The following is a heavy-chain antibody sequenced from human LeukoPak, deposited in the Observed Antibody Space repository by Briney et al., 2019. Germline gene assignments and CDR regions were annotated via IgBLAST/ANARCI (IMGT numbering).Heavy chain of an antibody. Sequence: GSLRLSCAVSGISLSNYGMSWVRQAPGKGLEWVAGISGSGGGTNYADSVKGRFTISRDNPKNTLYLQMNRLRAEDTAVYFCAKRGVVIRVILVGFHKEAYYFDSWGQGALVTVSS. V-gene: IGHV3-23*01. CDR2: ISGSGGGT. D-gene: IGHD3-22*01. J-gene: IGHJ4*02. CDR1: GISLSNYG. CDR3: AKRGVVIRVILVGFHKEAYYFDS.